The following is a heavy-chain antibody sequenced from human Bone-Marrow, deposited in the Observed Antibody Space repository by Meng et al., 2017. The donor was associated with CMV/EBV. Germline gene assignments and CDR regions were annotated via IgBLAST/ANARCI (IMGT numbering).Heavy chain of an antibody. CDR1: GGSFSGHY. J-gene: IGHJ1*01. V-gene: IGHV4-34*01. Sequence: ESLKISCAPYGGSFSGHYWSLIRQPPGKGLEWIGEINHSGSTNYNPSLKSRVTISVDTSKNQFSLKLSSVTAADTAVYYCARGRICSSTSCHREYFQHWGQGTLVTVSS. CDR3: ARGRICSSTSCHREYFQH. D-gene: IGHD2-2*01. CDR2: INHSGST.